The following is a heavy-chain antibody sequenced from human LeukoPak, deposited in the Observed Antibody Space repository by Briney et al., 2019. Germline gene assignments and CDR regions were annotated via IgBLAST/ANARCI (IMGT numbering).Heavy chain of an antibody. Sequence: PGGSLRLSCAASGFTFSSYSMNWVRQAPGKGLEWVSSISSSSSYIYYADSVKGRFTISRDNAKNSLYLQMNSLRAEDTAIYYCATTVLIPRSFDYWGQGTLVTVSS. J-gene: IGHJ4*02. D-gene: IGHD4-23*01. CDR3: ATTVLIPRSFDY. CDR1: GFTFSSYS. CDR2: ISSSSSYI. V-gene: IGHV3-21*01.